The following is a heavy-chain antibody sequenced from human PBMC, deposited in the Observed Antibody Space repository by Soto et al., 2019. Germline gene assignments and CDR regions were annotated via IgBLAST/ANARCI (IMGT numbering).Heavy chain of an antibody. J-gene: IGHJ4*02. CDR3: ARHTPAISISDH. Sequence: PLETQSLTCAVSGGSISNSNCWRWVRQPPGKGLEWIGEIYHSGSTNYNPSLKSRVTISVDKSKNQFSLKLSSVTAADTAVYYGARHTPAISISDHWGQGTLVTVSS. D-gene: IGHD2-15*01. CDR1: GGSISNSNC. V-gene: IGHV4-4*02. CDR2: IYHSGST.